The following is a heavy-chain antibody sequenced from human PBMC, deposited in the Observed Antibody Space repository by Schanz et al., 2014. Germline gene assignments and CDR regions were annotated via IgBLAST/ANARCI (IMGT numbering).Heavy chain of an antibody. Sequence: QVQLQESGPGLVKPSETLSLTCTVPSDSISHYYLSWIRQPPGKELEWVAFIYDRGSTSYNPSLKSGFTISLDAAKTQFSLKLSSVTAADTAVYYCARHRVYGAFDLWGQGTLVTVSS. D-gene: IGHD4-17*01. CDR3: ARHRVYGAFDL. V-gene: IGHV4-59*08. J-gene: IGHJ4*02. CDR2: IYDRGST. CDR1: SDSISHYY.